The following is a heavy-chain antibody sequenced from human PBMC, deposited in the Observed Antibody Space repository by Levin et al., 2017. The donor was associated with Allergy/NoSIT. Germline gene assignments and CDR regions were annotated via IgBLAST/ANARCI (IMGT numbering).Heavy chain of an antibody. CDR1: GFTFSSYG. CDR3: ARDGSGTYYNKDYYYYYMDV. J-gene: IGHJ6*03. V-gene: IGHV3-33*01. D-gene: IGHD3-10*01. Sequence: GGSLRLSCAASGFTFSSYGMHWVRQAPGKGLEWVALIWYDGSNKFYADSVKGRFTISRDNSKNTLYLQMNSLRAEDTAVYSCARDGSGTYYNKDYYYYYMDVWGKGTTVTVSS. CDR2: IWYDGSNK.